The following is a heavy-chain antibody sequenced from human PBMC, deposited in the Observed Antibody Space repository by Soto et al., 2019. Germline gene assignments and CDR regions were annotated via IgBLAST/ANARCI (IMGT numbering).Heavy chain of an antibody. Sequence: ASVKVSCKASGYTFTGYYMHWVRQAPGQGLEWMGWINPNSGGTNYAQKFQGWVTMTRDTSISTAYMELSRLRSGDTAVYYCAREVKDYYDSSGYYLFDYWGQGTLVTVSS. V-gene: IGHV1-2*04. CDR2: INPNSGGT. J-gene: IGHJ4*02. CDR1: GYTFTGYY. D-gene: IGHD3-22*01. CDR3: AREVKDYYDSSGYYLFDY.